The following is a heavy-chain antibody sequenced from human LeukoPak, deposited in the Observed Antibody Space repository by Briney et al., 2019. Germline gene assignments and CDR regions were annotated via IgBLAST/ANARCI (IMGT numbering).Heavy chain of an antibody. CDR2: IHTTGGT. CDR3: ARDLALGYCPSSSCSSPLFDY. V-gene: IGHV4-4*07. CDR1: GASISSYY. D-gene: IGHD2-2*01. Sequence: KPSETLSLTCTVSGASISSYYWSWIRQPAGKGLEWIGRIHTTGGTRYNPSPKSRITMSVDASKNQFSLKVSSVTAADTAVYYCARDLALGYCPSSSCSSPLFDYWGQGTLVTVSS. J-gene: IGHJ4*02.